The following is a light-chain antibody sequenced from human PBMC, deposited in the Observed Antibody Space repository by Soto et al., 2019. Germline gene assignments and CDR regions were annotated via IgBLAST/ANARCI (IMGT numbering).Light chain of an antibody. CDR2: AAS. CDR1: QDINNR. J-gene: IGKJ1*01. Sequence: DIQMTQAPSSVSASVGDRVTITCRASQDINNRVAWFQQRPGRAPKYLIQAASILQSGFPSRFSATGSGTDFTLTINSLQPEDFATYYCLQVKNFPRTFCQGTKLAIK. CDR3: LQVKNFPRT. V-gene: IGKV1-12*01.